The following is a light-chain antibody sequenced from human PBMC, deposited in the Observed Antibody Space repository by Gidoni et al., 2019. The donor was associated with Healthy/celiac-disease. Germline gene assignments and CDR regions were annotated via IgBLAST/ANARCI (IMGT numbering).Light chain of an antibody. J-gene: IGKJ5*01. Sequence: EIVMTQSPATLSVSPGERATLSCRASQSVSSNLAWYQQKPGQAPRLLIYGASTRATGIPARFSGSGSETEFTLTISSLQSEDFEVYYCQQYNNWPPTFGQGTRLEIK. CDR1: QSVSSN. CDR3: QQYNNWPPT. V-gene: IGKV3D-15*01. CDR2: GAS.